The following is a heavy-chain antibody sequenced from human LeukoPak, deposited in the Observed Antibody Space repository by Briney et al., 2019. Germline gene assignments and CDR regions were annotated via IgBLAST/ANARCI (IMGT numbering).Heavy chain of an antibody. J-gene: IGHJ6*03. Sequence: SETLSLTCTVSGGSISSYYWSWIRQPAGKGLEWIGRIYTSGSTNYNPSLKSRVTMSVDTSKNQFSLKLSSVTAADTAVYYCARVRSGSLNYYYYYMDVWGKGTTVTISS. D-gene: IGHD1-26*01. CDR1: GGSISSYY. V-gene: IGHV4-4*07. CDR2: IYTSGST. CDR3: ARVRSGSLNYYYYYMDV.